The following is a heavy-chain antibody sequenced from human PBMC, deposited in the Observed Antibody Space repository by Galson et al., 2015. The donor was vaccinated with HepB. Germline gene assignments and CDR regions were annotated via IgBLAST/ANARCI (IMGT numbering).Heavy chain of an antibody. Sequence: CAISGDSVSSNSAAWNWIRQSPSRGLEWLGRTYYRSKWYNDYAVSVKSRITINPDTSKNQFSLQLNSVTPEDTAVYYCARVGSAWDTAMVTGWFDPWGQGTLVTVSS. CDR2: TYYRSKWYN. J-gene: IGHJ5*02. V-gene: IGHV6-1*01. D-gene: IGHD5-18*01. CDR3: ARVGSAWDTAMVTGWFDP. CDR1: GDSVSSNSAA.